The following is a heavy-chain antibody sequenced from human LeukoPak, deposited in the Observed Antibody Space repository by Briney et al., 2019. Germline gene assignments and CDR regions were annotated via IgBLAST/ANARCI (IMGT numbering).Heavy chain of an antibody. V-gene: IGHV5-51*01. CDR1: EYSFTTYW. Sequence: GESLKISCKGSEYSFTTYWIGWVRQMPGKGLEWMGNISPGDSDTRYIPSFQGQFTISADKSITTAYLQWSSLKASDTATYYCAKMGPGALTADAFDIWGQGTTVTVSS. CDR2: ISPGDSDT. D-gene: IGHD1-14*01. J-gene: IGHJ3*02. CDR3: AKMGPGALTADAFDI.